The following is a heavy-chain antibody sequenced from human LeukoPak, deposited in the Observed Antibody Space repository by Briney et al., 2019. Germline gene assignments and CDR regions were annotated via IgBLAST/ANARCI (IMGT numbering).Heavy chain of an antibody. CDR1: GFTFSSYW. V-gene: IGHV3-7*01. J-gene: IGHJ1*01. D-gene: IGHD6-19*01. Sequence: GGSLRLSCAASGFTFSSYWMSWVRQAPGKGLEWVANIKQDGSEKYYVDSVKGRFTISRDNAKNSLYLQMNSLRAEDTAVYYCALEGYSSGWYQYFQHWGQGTLVTVSS. CDR2: IKQDGSEK. CDR3: ALEGYSSGWYQYFQH.